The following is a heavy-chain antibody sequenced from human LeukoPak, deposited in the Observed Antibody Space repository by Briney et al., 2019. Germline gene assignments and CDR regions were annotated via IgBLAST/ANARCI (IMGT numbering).Heavy chain of an antibody. J-gene: IGHJ4*02. CDR2: INSDGSST. V-gene: IGHV3-74*01. D-gene: IGHD5-18*01. CDR3: AREGRGYSYAFEY. CDR1: GFTFSNYW. Sequence: GGSLKLSCAASGFTFSNYWMHWVRQAPGKGLVWVSRINSDGSSTTYADSVKGRFTISRDNGQNTLYLQMNSLRAEDTAVYYCAREGRGYSYAFEYWGQGTLVTVSS.